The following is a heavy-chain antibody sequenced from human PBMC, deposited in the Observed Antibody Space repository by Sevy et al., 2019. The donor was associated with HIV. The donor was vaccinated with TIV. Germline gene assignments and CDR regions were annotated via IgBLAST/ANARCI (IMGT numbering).Heavy chain of an antibody. Sequence: GGSLRLSCAASGFTFSSYGMHWVRQAPGKGLEWVAVILYDGSNKYYADSVKGRFTISRDNSKNTLYLQMNSLRAEDTAVYYCARDIFSGAAAGTLDYWGQGTLVTVSS. CDR3: ARDIFSGAAAGTLDY. CDR2: ILYDGSNK. V-gene: IGHV3-33*01. J-gene: IGHJ4*02. CDR1: GFTFSSYG. D-gene: IGHD6-13*01.